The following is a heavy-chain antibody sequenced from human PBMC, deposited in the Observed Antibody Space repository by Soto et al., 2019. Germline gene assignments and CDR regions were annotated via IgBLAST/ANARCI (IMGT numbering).Heavy chain of an antibody. Sequence: GGSLRLSCSASGFTFSSYAMHWVRQAPGKGLEWVAVISYDGSNKYYADSVKGRFTISRDNSKNTLYLQMNSLRAEDTAVYYCARVEYGELFDECGKGTLVTLAS. D-gene: IGHD4-17*01. CDR1: GFTFSSYA. J-gene: IGHJ4*02. V-gene: IGHV3-30-3*01. CDR3: ARVEYGELFDE. CDR2: ISYDGSNK.